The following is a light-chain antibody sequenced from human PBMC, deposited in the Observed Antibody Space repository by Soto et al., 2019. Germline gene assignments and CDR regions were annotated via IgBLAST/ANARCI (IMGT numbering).Light chain of an antibody. V-gene: IGKV1-5*03. J-gene: IGKJ1*01. CDR1: QSISSW. CDR2: AAS. CDR3: QQYDDYWT. Sequence: DIQMTQSPSTLSASVGDRGTITCRASQSISSWLAWYQQKPGKAPKLMIYAASRLESGVPSRFSGSGSGTEFTLTISSLQPDDSATYYCQQYDDYWTFGQGTKVEIK.